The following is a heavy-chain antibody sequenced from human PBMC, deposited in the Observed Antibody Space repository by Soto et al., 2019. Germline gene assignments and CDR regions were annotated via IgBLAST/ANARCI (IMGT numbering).Heavy chain of an antibody. V-gene: IGHV1-69*13. CDR1: GGTFSSYA. CDR2: IIPIFGTA. Sequence: SVKVSCKASGGTFSSYAISWVRQAPGQGLEWMGGIIPIFGTANYAQKFQGRVTITADESTSTAYMELSSLRSEDTAVYYCARRGPRDGYNGGDDFDIWGQGTMVTVSS. J-gene: IGHJ3*02. D-gene: IGHD5-12*01. CDR3: ARRGPRDGYNGGDDFDI.